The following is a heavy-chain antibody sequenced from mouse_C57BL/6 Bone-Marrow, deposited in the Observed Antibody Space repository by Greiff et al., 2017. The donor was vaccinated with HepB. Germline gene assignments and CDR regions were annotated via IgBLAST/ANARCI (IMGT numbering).Heavy chain of an antibody. CDR2: ISSGGSYT. Sequence: EVMLVESGGDLVKPGGSLKLSCAASGFTFSSYDMSWVRQTPDKRLEWVATISSGGSYTYYPDSVKGRFTISRDNAKNTLYLQMSSLKSEDTAMYYCARHEGPYYFDYWGQGTTLTVSS. CDR3: ARHEGPYYFDY. J-gene: IGHJ2*01. CDR1: GFTFSSYD. V-gene: IGHV5-6*01.